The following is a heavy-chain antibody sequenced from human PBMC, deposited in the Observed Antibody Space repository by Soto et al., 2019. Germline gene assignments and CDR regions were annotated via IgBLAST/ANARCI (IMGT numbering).Heavy chain of an antibody. Sequence: SETLSLTCTVSGDSLSRADYCWSWIRQAPGKGLEWIGYICYGGSTYHNPSLKSRTSMSLDNSKKQFSLTLTSVPSGDTAVYYCAREEGGLFDYWAERRLVTVSS. CDR2: ICYGGST. D-gene: IGHD1-26*01. CDR1: GDSLSRADYC. V-gene: IGHV4-30-4*08. CDR3: AREEGGLFDY. J-gene: IGHJ4*02.